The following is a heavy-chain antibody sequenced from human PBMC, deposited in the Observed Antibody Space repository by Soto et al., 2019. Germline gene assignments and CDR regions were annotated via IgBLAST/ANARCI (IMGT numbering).Heavy chain of an antibody. CDR1: GYTFISYG. V-gene: IGHV1-3*01. Sequence: ASVKVSCKASGYTFISYGMHWVRQAPGQRLEWMGWINAGNGNTKYSQKFQGRVTITRDTSTGTVYMELSSLRSDDTAVYYCARVYCSGGSCYGIDYWGQGTRVTVSS. CDR3: ARVYCSGGSCYGIDY. CDR2: INAGNGNT. J-gene: IGHJ4*02. D-gene: IGHD2-15*01.